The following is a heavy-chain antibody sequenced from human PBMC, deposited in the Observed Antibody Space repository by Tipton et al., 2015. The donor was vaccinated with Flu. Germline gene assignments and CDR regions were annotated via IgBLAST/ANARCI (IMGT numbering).Heavy chain of an antibody. CDR3: AGRDYSNYVSEPKNWFDS. D-gene: IGHD4-11*01. J-gene: IGHJ5*01. Sequence: TLSLTCSVSGDSIRSSNYYWGWIRQPPGKGLEWIGNIFHSGNTYHNPSLKARVTISVDTSKNHFPLKLSSVTAADTAVYYCAGRDYSNYVSEPKNWFDSWGQGALVIVSS. V-gene: IGHV4-39*06. CDR1: GDSIRSSNYY. CDR2: IFHSGNT.